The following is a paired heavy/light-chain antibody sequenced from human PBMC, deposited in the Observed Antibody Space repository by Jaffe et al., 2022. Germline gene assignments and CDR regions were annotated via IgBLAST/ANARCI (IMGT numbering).Heavy chain of an antibody. CDR2: IYYTGGT. Sequence: QLQLQESGPGLVKPSETLFLTCTVSGGSISSNDYWWGWIRQPPGKGLEWIGTIYYTGGTHYKSSLKSRVSISVDTSKNQFSLNLSSVTDADTAIYYCARVRAYYDFYDIWGQGTMVTVSS. V-gene: IGHV4-39*01. CDR3: ARVRAYYDFYDI. D-gene: IGHD3-3*01. CDR1: GGSISSNDYW. J-gene: IGHJ3*02.
Light chain of an antibody. CDR3: GAWDNSLSVGL. J-gene: IGLJ2*01. Sequence: QSVLTQPPSVSAAPGQKVTISCSGSSSNIGDDYVSWYQQLPGTAPKLLIYENDKRPSGIPDRFSGTKSGTSATLGITGLQTGDEADYYCGAWDNSLSVGLFGGGTKLTVL. CDR2: END. V-gene: IGLV1-51*02. CDR1: SSNIGDDY.